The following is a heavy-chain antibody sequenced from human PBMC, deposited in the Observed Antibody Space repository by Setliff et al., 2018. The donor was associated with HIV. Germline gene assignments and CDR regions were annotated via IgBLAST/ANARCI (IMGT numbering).Heavy chain of an antibody. D-gene: IGHD2-21*01. Sequence: SETLSLTCTVSGGSIKSSSYYWGWIRQPPGKGLEWIGSIYYSGNTYYNPSLKSRVTISEDTSRNQFSLRLSSVTAADTAIYYCARDYIAKDTFHVWGQGTMVTVSS. V-gene: IGHV4-39*07. J-gene: IGHJ3*01. CDR3: ARDYIAKDTFHV. CDR2: IYYSGNT. CDR1: GGSIKSSSYY.